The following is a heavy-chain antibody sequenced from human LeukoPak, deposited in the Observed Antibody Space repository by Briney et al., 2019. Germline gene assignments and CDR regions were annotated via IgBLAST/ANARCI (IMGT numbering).Heavy chain of an antibody. CDR2: LSGSGGST. J-gene: IGHJ4*02. D-gene: IGHD4/OR15-4a*01. CDR3: AKERDYGPADY. V-gene: IGHV3-23*01. Sequence: GGSLRLSCEASGFIFNKHAMSWVRQAPGKGLEWVSGLSGSGGSTDYADSVKGRFTVSRDNSKNTLFLQMNSLRAEDTAIYYCAKERDYGPADYWGQGTLVTVSS. CDR1: GFIFNKHA.